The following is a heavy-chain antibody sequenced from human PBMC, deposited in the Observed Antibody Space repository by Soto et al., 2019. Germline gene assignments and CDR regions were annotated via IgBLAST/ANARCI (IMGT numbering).Heavy chain of an antibody. CDR3: ARIPVDTSMISCLDP. J-gene: IGHJ5*01. D-gene: IGHD5-18*01. CDR2: IYYSGNT. V-gene: IGHV4-61*01. Sequence: PSYCPALTCTACGETVTSGKYSWTWIQQPPGKGLEWIGYIYYSGNTNYSPSLKSRVTMSLDRSNNQFSLNLSSVTAADTAVYYCARIPVDTSMISCLDPWGQGILVTVSS. CDR1: GETVTSGKYS.